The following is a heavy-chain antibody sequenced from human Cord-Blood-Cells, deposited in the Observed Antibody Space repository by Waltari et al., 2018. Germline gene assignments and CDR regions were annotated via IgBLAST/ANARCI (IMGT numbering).Heavy chain of an antibody. CDR3: ARDLGCSSTSCYPGGWFDP. Sequence: QVQLVQSGAEVKKPGSSVKVSCKASGGTFSSYAISWVRPAPGQGLEWMGGIIPIFGTANYAQKFQGRVTITADKSTSTAYMELSSLRSEDTAVYYCARDLGCSSTSCYPGGWFDPWGQGTLVTVSS. CDR2: IIPIFGTA. CDR1: GGTFSSYA. J-gene: IGHJ5*02. D-gene: IGHD2-2*01. V-gene: IGHV1-69*06.